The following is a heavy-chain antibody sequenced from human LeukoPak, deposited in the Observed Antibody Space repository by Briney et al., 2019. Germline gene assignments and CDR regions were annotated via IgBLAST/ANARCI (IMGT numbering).Heavy chain of an antibody. CDR2: ISSDSYYI. V-gene: IGHV3-21*01. CDR3: AKGGPYGDYPAGFDP. D-gene: IGHD4-17*01. Sequence: PGGSLRLSCAASGFTFSSYSMNWVRQAPGKGLEWVSSISSDSYYIYYADSVKGRFTISRDNAKNTLYLQMNSLRAEGTAVYYCAKGGPYGDYPAGFDPWGQGTLVTVSS. CDR1: GFTFSSYS. J-gene: IGHJ5*02.